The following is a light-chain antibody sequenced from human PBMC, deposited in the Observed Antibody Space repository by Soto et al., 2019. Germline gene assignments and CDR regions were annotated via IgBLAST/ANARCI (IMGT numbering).Light chain of an antibody. CDR3: QQYNNWPPT. Sequence: EIVLTQSPATLSLSPGERATLSCRASQSVSSNLAWYQQKPGQAPRLLIYGASTRAPGIPARISGRGSGKEFTLTISSLQSEDFAVHYCQQYNNWPPTFGQGTKVDIK. CDR1: QSVSSN. CDR2: GAS. J-gene: IGKJ1*01. V-gene: IGKV3-15*01.